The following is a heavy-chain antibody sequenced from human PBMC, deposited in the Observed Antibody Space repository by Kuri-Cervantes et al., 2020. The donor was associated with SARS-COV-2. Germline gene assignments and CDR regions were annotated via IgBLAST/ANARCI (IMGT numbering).Heavy chain of an antibody. CDR2: ISSSSSTI. V-gene: IGHV3-48*02. CDR1: GGSISSSGHY. CDR3: AREGYYDSSGYFDY. D-gene: IGHD3-22*01. Sequence: ETLSLTCAVSGGSISSSGHYWGWVRQAPGKGLEWVSYISSSSSTIYYADSVKGRFTISRDNAKNLLYLQMNSLRDEDTAVYYCAREGYYDSSGYFDYWGQGTLVTVSS. J-gene: IGHJ4*02.